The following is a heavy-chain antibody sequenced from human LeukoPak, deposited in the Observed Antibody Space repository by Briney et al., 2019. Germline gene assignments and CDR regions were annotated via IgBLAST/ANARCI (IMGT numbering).Heavy chain of an antibody. CDR2: IYYSGST. D-gene: IGHD3-10*01. CDR1: GGSINSYY. V-gene: IGHV4-59*08. Sequence: SETLSLTCTVSGGSINSYYWSWIRQPPGKGLEWIGYIYYSGSTNYNPSLKSRVTISVDTSKNQFSLKLSSVTAADTAVYYCARHSPLVVAMVRGGWFDPWGQGTLVTVSS. J-gene: IGHJ5*02. CDR3: ARHSPLVVAMVRGGWFDP.